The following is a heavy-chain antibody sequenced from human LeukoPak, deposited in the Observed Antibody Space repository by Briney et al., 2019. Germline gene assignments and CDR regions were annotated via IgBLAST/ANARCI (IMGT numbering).Heavy chain of an antibody. D-gene: IGHD2-15*01. J-gene: IGHJ3*02. CDR1: GFTFRSYW. CDR2: IWYDGTNT. Sequence: GGSLRLSCAASGFTFRSYWMHWVRQAPGKGLEWVAVIWYDGTNTYYADSVKGRFTISRDNSKNTLYLQMNSLRAEDTAVYYCARDFCSGGSCYPDAFDIWGQGTMVTVSS. V-gene: IGHV3-33*08. CDR3: ARDFCSGGSCYPDAFDI.